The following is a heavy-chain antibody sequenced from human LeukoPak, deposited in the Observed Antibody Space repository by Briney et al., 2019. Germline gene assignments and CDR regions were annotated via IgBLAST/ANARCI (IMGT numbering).Heavy chain of an antibody. CDR2: IYYGGST. Sequence: PSETLSLTCTVSGGSISSYYWSWIRQPPGKGLEWIGYIYYGGSTNYNPSLKSRVTISVDTSKNQFSLKLSSVTAADTAVYYCARAQYCSGGSCYSGYCYYYMDVWGKGTTVTVSS. J-gene: IGHJ6*03. D-gene: IGHD2-15*01. V-gene: IGHV4-59*01. CDR1: GGSISSYY. CDR3: ARAQYCSGGSCYSGYCYYYMDV.